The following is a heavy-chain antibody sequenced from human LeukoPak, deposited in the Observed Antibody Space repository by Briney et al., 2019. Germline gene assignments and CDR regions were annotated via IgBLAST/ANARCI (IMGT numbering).Heavy chain of an antibody. V-gene: IGHV4-31*03. J-gene: IGHJ6*02. CDR3: ARDGAVLRFLERGTDYGMDV. Sequence: SETLSLTCTVSGGSISSGGYYWCWIRQHPGKGLEWIGYIYYSGSTYYNPSLKSRVTISVDTSQNQFSLKLSSVTAADTAVYYCARDGAVLRFLERGTDYGMDVWGQGTTVTVSS. D-gene: IGHD3-3*01. CDR1: GGSISSGGYY. CDR2: IYYSGST.